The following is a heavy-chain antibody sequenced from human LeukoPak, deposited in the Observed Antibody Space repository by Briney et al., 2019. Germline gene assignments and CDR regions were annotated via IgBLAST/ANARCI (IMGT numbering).Heavy chain of an antibody. D-gene: IGHD3-22*01. CDR3: ASSDYYDSSGPLYWYFDL. Sequence: SETLSLTCAVSGGSISSSNWWSWVRQPPGKGLEWIGEIYHSGSTNYNPSLKSRVTISVDKSKNQFSLKLSSVTAADTAVYYCASSDYYDSSGPLYWYFDLWGRGTLVTVSS. CDR1: GGSISSSNW. J-gene: IGHJ2*01. CDR2: IYHSGST. V-gene: IGHV4-4*02.